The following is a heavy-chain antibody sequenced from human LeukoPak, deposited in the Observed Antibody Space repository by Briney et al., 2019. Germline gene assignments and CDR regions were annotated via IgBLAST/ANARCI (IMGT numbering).Heavy chain of an antibody. Sequence: GGSLRLSCAASGFTFSSYSMNWVRQAPGKGLEWVSAISGSGGSTYYADSVKGRFTISRDNSKNTPYPQMNSLRAEDTAVYYCAKVAGPHYDSSGYYLLPPYYFDYWGQGTLVTVSS. CDR1: GFTFSSYS. V-gene: IGHV3-23*01. CDR3: AKVAGPHYDSSGYYLLPPYYFDY. CDR2: ISGSGGST. J-gene: IGHJ4*02. D-gene: IGHD3-22*01.